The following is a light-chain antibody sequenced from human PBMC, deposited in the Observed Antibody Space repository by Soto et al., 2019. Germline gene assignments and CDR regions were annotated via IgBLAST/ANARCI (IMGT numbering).Light chain of an antibody. CDR1: QSVNSF. CDR2: DAS. CDR3: QQYGSSRT. V-gene: IGKV3-11*01. J-gene: IGKJ1*01. Sequence: EIVLTQSPATLSLSPGERATLSCRASQSVNSFLAWYQQKPGQAPRLLIYDASNRATGIPARFSGGGSGTDFTLTISRLEPEDFAVYYCQQYGSSRTFGQGTKVEIK.